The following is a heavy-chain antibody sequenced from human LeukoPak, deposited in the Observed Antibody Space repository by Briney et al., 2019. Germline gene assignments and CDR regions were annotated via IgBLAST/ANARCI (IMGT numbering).Heavy chain of an antibody. J-gene: IGHJ4*02. V-gene: IGHV4-30-2*01. CDR3: ARAADVTMVRGVIIDRQYYFDY. D-gene: IGHD3-10*01. CDR1: GGSFSGYY. Sequence: KSSETLSLTCAVYGGSFSGYYWSWIRQPPGKGLEWIGYIYHSGSTYYNPSLKSRVTISVDRSKNQFSLKLSSVTAADTAVYYCARAADVTMVRGVIIDRQYYFDYWGQGTLVTVSS. CDR2: IYHSGST.